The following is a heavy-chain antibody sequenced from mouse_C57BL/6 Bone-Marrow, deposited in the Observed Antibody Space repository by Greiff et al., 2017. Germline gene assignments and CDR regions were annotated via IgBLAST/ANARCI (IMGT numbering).Heavy chain of an antibody. CDR1: GYTFTSYW. D-gene: IGHD2-3*01. Sequence: QVQLQQPGAELVKPGASVKLSCKASGYTFTSYWMQWVKQRPGQGLEWIGVIDPSDSYTNYNQKFKGKATLTVDTSSSTAYMQLSSLTSEDSAVYCCTRSWFLGRFISYWGQGTLVTVSA. CDR2: IDPSDSYT. CDR3: TRSWFLGRFISY. J-gene: IGHJ3*01. V-gene: IGHV1-50*01.